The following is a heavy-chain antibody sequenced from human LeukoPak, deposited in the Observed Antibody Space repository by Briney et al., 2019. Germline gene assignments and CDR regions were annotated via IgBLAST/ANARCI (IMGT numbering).Heavy chain of an antibody. V-gene: IGHV4-34*01. CDR1: GGSFSGYY. CDR3: ARDGPGMDG. Sequence: SETLSLTCAVYGGSFSGYYWSWIRQPPGKGLEWIGEINHSGSTNYNPSLKSRVTISVDTSKNKFSLKLSSVTAADTAVYYCARDGPGMDGWGQGTTVTVSS. J-gene: IGHJ6*02. CDR2: INHSGST.